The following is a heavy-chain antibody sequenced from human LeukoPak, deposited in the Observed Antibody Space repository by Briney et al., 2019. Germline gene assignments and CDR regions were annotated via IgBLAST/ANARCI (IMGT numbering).Heavy chain of an antibody. D-gene: IGHD2-2*01. Sequence: GASVKVSCKASGGTFSSYAISWVRQAPGQGLEWMGGIIPIFGTANYAQKFQGRVTMTRNTSISTAYMELSSLRSEDTAVYYCARGWGRYCSTTNCSRAFAYWGQGTLVTVSS. CDR1: GGTFSSYA. CDR3: ARGWGRYCSTTNCSRAFAY. CDR2: IIPIFGTA. J-gene: IGHJ4*02. V-gene: IGHV1-69*05.